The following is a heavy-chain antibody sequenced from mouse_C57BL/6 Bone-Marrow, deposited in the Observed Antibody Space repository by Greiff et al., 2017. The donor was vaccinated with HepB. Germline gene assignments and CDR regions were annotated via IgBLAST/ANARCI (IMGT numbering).Heavy chain of an antibody. D-gene: IGHD1-1*01. J-gene: IGHJ4*01. CDR3: ARDALYGSSPYAMDY. CDR2: SRNKANDYTT. Sequence: EVKLVDSGGGLVQSGRSLRLSCATSGFTFSDFYMEWVRQAPGKGLEWIAASRNKANDYTTEYSASVKGRFIVSRDTSQSILYRQMNALRAEDTAIYYCARDALYGSSPYAMDYWGQGTSVTVSS. CDR1: GFTFSDFY. V-gene: IGHV7-1*01.